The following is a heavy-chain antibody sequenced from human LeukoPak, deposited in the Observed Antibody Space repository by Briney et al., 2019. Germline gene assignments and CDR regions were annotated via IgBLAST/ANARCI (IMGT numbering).Heavy chain of an antibody. CDR3: AKDRGSTVRYFDY. D-gene: IGHD4-17*01. CDR1: GFTFSSYG. Sequence: GGSLRLSCAASGFTFSSYGMHWVRQAPGKGLEWVTVTSYDGSHKYHADSVKGRFTISRDSSKNTLYLQMNSLRVEDTAVYYCAKDRGSTVRYFDYWGQGTLVTVSS. V-gene: IGHV3-30*18. CDR2: TSYDGSHK. J-gene: IGHJ4*02.